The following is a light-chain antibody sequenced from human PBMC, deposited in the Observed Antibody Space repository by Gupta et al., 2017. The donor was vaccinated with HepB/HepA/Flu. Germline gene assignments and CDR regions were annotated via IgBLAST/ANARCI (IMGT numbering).Light chain of an antibody. CDR1: QSVLRSSNNIND. Sequence: DSVLNDSVDLLAGSLRERRTVNCKSSQSVLRSSNNINDLAWFQQKPGQPPKLLIYRASTREFGVPDRFTGSGSGTDFTLTITSLQAEDVAVYYCHQYYTTPFTFGQGTKLDIK. CDR3: HQYYTTPFT. J-gene: IGKJ2*01. CDR2: RAS. V-gene: IGKV4-1*01.